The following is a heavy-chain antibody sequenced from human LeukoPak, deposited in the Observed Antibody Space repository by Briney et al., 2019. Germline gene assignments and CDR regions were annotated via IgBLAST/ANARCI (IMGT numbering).Heavy chain of an antibody. V-gene: IGHV1-8*03. CDR2: MNPNSGNT. J-gene: IGHJ4*02. Sequence: ASVKVSCKASGYTFSTYDINWVRQATGQGLGGMGWMNPNSGNTGYAQKFQGRVSITRNNSISTAYMELSSLRSEDTAVYYCARGPYDSSGYRFDYWGQGTLVTVSS. CDR1: GYTFSTYD. CDR3: ARGPYDSSGYRFDY. D-gene: IGHD3-22*01.